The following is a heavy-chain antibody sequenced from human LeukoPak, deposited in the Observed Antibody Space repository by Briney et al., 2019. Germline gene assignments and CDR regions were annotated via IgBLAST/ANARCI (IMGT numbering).Heavy chain of an antibody. J-gene: IGHJ4*02. CDR1: GYIFTNHY. CDR2: INPSGGST. Sequence: GASVKVSCKASGYIFTNHYMHWVRQAPGQGLEWMGLINPSGGSTLYAEKFQGRVTMTRDTSISTAYMELSRLRSDDTAVYYCARGGYSYGRPFDYWGQGTLVTVSS. D-gene: IGHD5-18*01. CDR3: ARGGYSYGRPFDY. V-gene: IGHV1-2*02.